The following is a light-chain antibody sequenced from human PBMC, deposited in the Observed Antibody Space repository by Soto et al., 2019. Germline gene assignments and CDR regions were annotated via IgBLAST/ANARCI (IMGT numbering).Light chain of an antibody. CDR1: QIVSSN. V-gene: IGKV3-15*01. CDR3: QQYNNWPPWT. Sequence: EIVLTQSPGTLSLSPGERSTLSFMSSQIVSSNLAWYQQKPGQAPRLLIYGASTRATGIPARFSGSGSGTEFTLTISSLQSEDFAVYYCQQYNNWPPWTFGQGTKVDI. J-gene: IGKJ1*01. CDR2: GAS.